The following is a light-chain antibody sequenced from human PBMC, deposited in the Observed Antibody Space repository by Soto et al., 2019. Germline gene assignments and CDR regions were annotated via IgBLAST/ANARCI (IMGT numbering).Light chain of an antibody. CDR2: DVS. Sequence: QSALTQPASVSGSLGQTLTISCTGASFNNVSLYQQHPGKAPKLIISDVSHRPSGVSQRFSGSQSANTASLTISGLQPEDEADYYCSSYSITTSLHVFGTGPKVTGL. CDR1: SFNN. J-gene: IGLJ1*01. CDR3: SSYSITTSLHV. V-gene: IGLV2-14*01.